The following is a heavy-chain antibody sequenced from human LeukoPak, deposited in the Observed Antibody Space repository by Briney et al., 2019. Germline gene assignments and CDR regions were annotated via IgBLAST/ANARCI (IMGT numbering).Heavy chain of an antibody. CDR1: TFTFINYN. J-gene: IGHJ4*02. V-gene: IGHV3-48*01. CDR2: ISGSGSTI. CDR3: TKFDY. Sequence: GGSLRLSCAASTFTFINYNMNRVRRAPGKGLEWVSYISGSGSTIYYADSVRGRFTISRDNSKNTVFLHMTSLRAEDTAVYYCTKFDYWGQGVLVTVSS.